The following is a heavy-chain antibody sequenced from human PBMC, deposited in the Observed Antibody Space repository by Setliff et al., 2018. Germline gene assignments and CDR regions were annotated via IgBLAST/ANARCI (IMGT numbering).Heavy chain of an antibody. CDR3: ARDPSPTVTPSRLIYFYHTDV. J-gene: IGHJ6*03. V-gene: IGHV1-69*10. D-gene: IGHD4-17*01. CDR2: IIPVLGMT. CDR1: GDPFNAYG. Sequence: SVKVSCKASGDPFNAYGVSWVRQAPGQGLEWMGAIIPVLGMTDYAQKFQGRLTITADQSTTTVYMELSSLRFDDTALYYCARDPSPTVTPSRLIYFYHTDVWGTGTTVTVSS.